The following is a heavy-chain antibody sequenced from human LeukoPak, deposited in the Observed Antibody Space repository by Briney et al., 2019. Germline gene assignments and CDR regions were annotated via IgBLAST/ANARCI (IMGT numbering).Heavy chain of an antibody. V-gene: IGHV4-39*01. J-gene: IGHJ4*02. CDR1: GGSISSSSYY. CDR2: IYYSGST. Sequence: SETLSLTCTVSGGSISSSSYYWGWIRQPPGKGLEWIGSIYYSGSTYYNPSLKSRVTISVDTSKNQFSLKLSSVTAADTAVYYCARRATGTTDLFDYWGQGTLVTVSS. D-gene: IGHD1-1*01. CDR3: ARRATGTTDLFDY.